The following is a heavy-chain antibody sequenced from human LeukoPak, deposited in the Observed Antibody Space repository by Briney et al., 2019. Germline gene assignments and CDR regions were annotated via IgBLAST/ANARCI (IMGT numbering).Heavy chain of an antibody. V-gene: IGHV1-69*13. J-gene: IGHJ4*02. CDR3: ASLIAVAGTGY. CDR2: IIPIFGTA. Sequence: ASVKVSCTASGGTFSSYAISWVRQAPGQGLEWMGGIIPIFGTANYAQKFQGRVTITADESTSTAYMELSSLRSEDTAVYYCASLIAVAGTGYWGQGTLVTVSS. CDR1: GGTFSSYA. D-gene: IGHD6-19*01.